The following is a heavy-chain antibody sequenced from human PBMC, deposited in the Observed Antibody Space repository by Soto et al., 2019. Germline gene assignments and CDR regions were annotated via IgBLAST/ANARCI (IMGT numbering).Heavy chain of an antibody. Sequence: ASVKVSCKASGYTFTSYGISWVRQAPGQGLEWMGWISAYNGNTNYAQKLQGRVTMTTDTSTSTAYMELRSLRSDDTAVYYCARVRITIFRVVIPPLDYWGQGTLVTVSS. CDR3: ARVRITIFRVVIPPLDY. CDR2: ISAYNGNT. J-gene: IGHJ4*02. V-gene: IGHV1-18*01. D-gene: IGHD3-3*01. CDR1: GYTFTSYG.